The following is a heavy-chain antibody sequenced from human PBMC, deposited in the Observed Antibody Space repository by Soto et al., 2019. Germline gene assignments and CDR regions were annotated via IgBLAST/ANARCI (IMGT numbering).Heavy chain of an antibody. CDR1: GFTFSSHG. CDR2: LSRGGGTT. Sequence: GGSLRLSCAASGFTFSSHGMSWVRQAPGKGLEWIAGLSRGGGTTYYADSVKGRFTISRDNSKNTLDLIMNSLKVEDTALYYCAKDGQYRTDGCDVWGQGTMVTVSS. J-gene: IGHJ3*01. V-gene: IGHV3-23*01. CDR3: AKDGQYRTDGCDV. D-gene: IGHD6-6*01.